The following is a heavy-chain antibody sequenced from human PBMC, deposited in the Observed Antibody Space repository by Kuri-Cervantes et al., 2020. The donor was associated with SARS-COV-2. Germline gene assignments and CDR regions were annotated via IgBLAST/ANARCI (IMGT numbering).Heavy chain of an antibody. D-gene: IGHD3-22*01. CDR1: GDSISSSGIY. V-gene: IGHV4-39*07. CDR3: ARGRDYYDSSGYPDSEYFQH. Sequence: SETLSLTCTVSGDSISSSGIYWSWIRQHPGKGLEWIGEINHSGSTNYNPSLKSRVTISVDTSKNRFSLKLSSVTAADTAVYYCARGRDYYDSSGYPDSEYFQHWGQGTLVTVSS. CDR2: INHSGST. J-gene: IGHJ1*01.